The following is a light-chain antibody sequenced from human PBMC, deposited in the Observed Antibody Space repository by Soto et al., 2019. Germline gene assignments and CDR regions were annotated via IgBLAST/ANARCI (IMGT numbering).Light chain of an antibody. J-gene: IGKJ4*02. CDR2: GAS. V-gene: IGKV3-20*01. CDR3: QQYGGSPPNT. CDR1: QSVDSNY. Sequence: XLSLSPGERATLSCRASQSVDSNYLAWYQQKPGQAPRLLIYGASSRATGIPDRFSGSGSGTDFTLTISRLEPEDFALYYCQQYGGSPPNTFGGGTKVEIK.